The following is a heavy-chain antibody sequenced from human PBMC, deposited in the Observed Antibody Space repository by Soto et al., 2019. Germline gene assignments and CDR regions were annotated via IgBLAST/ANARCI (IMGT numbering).Heavy chain of an antibody. D-gene: IGHD4-17*01. V-gene: IGHV3-30-3*01. Sequence: QVQLVESGGGGVQPGRSLRLSCAASVFTFSSYAMHWVRQAPGKGLEWVAVISYDGSNKYYADSVKGRFTISRDNSKNTLHLQMNSMRAEETAVYYCARDLSYGDRTGIFGYWGQGTLVTVSS. CDR2: ISYDGSNK. CDR1: VFTFSSYA. CDR3: ARDLSYGDRTGIFGY. J-gene: IGHJ4*02.